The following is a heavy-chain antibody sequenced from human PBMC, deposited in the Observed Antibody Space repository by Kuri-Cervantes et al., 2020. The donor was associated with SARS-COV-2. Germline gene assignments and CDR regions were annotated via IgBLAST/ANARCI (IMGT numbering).Heavy chain of an antibody. CDR2: INHSGST. D-gene: IGHD2-2*01. Sequence: SETLSLTCAVYGGSFSGYYWSWIRQPPGKGLEWIGEINHSGSTNYNPSLKSRVTISVDTSKNQFSLKLSSVTAADTAVYFCGRGLDINLVDVPAATRMGRVPWFDPWGQGTLVTVSS. V-gene: IGHV4-34*01. J-gene: IGHJ5*02. CDR1: GGSFSGYY. CDR3: GRGLDINLVDVPAATRMGRVPWFDP.